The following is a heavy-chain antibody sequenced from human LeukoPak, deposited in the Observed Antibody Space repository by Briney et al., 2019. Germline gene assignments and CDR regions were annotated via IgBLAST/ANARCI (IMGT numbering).Heavy chain of an antibody. V-gene: IGHV4-4*07. CDR1: GGSISSYY. J-gene: IGHJ6*02. CDR3: ARDRTLYGGKDYYYYGMDV. D-gene: IGHD4/OR15-4a*01. CDR2: IYTSGST. Sequence: SQTLSLTCTVSGGSISSYYWSWIRQPAGKGLEWIGRIYTSGSTNYNPSLKSRVTMSVDTSKNQFSLKLSSVTAADTAVYYCARDRTLYGGKDYYYYGMDVWGQGTTVTVSS.